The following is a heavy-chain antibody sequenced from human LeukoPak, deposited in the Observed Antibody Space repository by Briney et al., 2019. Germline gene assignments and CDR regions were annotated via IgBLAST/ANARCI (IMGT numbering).Heavy chain of an antibody. Sequence: GGSLRLSCAASGFTVSPYYMSWVRQAPGKGLEWVSLIYSGGDTFYTDSVKGRFTISRDNSKNTLDLQMNSLRAEDTAVYYCARGLLGSGSTFDSWGQGTLVTVSS. CDR3: ARGLLGSGSTFDS. V-gene: IGHV3-66*01. D-gene: IGHD3-10*01. CDR2: IYSGGDT. CDR1: GFTVSPYY. J-gene: IGHJ4*02.